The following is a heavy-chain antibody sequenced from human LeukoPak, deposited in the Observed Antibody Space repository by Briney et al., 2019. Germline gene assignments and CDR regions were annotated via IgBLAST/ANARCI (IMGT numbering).Heavy chain of an antibody. CDR1: GGTFSSYA. V-gene: IGHV1-69*13. D-gene: IGHD5-12*01. CDR3: ARVRGAIEAHNWLDR. J-gene: IGHJ5*02. CDR2: IIPIFGTA. Sequence: ASVKVSCKASGGTFSSYAISWVRQAPGQGLEWMGGIIPIFGTANYAQKFQGRVTITADESTSTAYMELSSLRSEDTAVYYCARVRGAIEAHNWLDRWGQGTLVTVSS.